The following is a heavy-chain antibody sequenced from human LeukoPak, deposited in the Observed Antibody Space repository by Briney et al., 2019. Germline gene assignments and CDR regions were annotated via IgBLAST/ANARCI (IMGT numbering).Heavy chain of an antibody. V-gene: IGHV4-4*08. J-gene: IGHJ2*01. CDR1: GGSMFSYY. CDR2: VYSNGMT. CDR3: TRRAYYDSSGYIPTAGYFVL. D-gene: IGHD3-22*01. Sequence: AETLSLTCSVSGGSMFSYYWSWIRQSPGKGLEWIGFVYSNGMTTYHPSLRSPGTISIATSRNQFSLRLTSVTAARTATNYCTRRAYYDSSGYIPTAGYFVLWGRGTLVTVSS.